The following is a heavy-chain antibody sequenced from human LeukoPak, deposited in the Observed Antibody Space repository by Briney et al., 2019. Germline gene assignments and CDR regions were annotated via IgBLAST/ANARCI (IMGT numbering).Heavy chain of an antibody. Sequence: SQTLSLTCVISGDSVSRNRAAWNCARHSPSRGLESLARKYYMYKWYNDYAASVKSRISIDPDTFKNQFSLQLISVTPEDTAVYYCARQGGLGWLTLDYWGQGTLVTVCS. D-gene: IGHD2-21*01. V-gene: IGHV6-1*01. CDR1: GDSVSRNRAA. CDR2: KYYMYKWYN. CDR3: ARQGGLGWLTLDY. J-gene: IGHJ4*02.